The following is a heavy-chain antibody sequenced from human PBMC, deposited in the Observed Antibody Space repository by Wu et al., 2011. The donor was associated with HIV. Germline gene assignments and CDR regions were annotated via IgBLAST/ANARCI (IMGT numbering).Heavy chain of an antibody. CDR3: ALRTRAGSGSDY. Sequence: PGSSVKVSCKASGATFSSYAISWVRQALDKGLSGWKDHPYLGTANYAQKFQGRVTITADKSTSTAYMELSSLRSEDTAVYYCALRTRAGSGSDYWGQGTLVTVSS. D-gene: IGHD3-10*01. J-gene: IGHJ4*02. V-gene: IGHV1-69*04. CDR1: GATFSSYA. CDR2: HPYLGTA.